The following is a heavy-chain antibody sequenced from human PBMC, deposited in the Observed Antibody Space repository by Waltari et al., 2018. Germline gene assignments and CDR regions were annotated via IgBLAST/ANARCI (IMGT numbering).Heavy chain of an antibody. D-gene: IGHD1-1*01. Sequence: QVQLQESGPGLVKPSETLSLTCAVSGGPISDTYYWNWIRQSPGKGLEWIGSTYGKTMTTYHNPSFKSRVTISGDTSKSQFFLRLMSVTAADTAMYYCAKSTSKYNRVDVWGPGVLVTVSS. CDR2: TYGKTMTT. J-gene: IGHJ5*02. CDR3: AKSTSKYNRVDV. V-gene: IGHV4-39*07. CDR1: GGPISDTYY.